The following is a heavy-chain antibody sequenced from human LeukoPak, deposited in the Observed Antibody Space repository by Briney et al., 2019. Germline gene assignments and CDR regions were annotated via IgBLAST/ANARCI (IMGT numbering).Heavy chain of an antibody. D-gene: IGHD3-10*02. CDR2: ISSTSTSVI. CDR1: GFTFSSYS. CDR3: AELGITMIGGV. Sequence: GGSLRLSCAASGFTFSSYSMNWVRQAPGKGLEWISYISSTSTSVIHYADSVKGRFTISRDNAKNSLYLQMNSLRAEDTAVYYCAELGITMIGGVWGKGTTVTISS. V-gene: IGHV3-21*05. J-gene: IGHJ6*04.